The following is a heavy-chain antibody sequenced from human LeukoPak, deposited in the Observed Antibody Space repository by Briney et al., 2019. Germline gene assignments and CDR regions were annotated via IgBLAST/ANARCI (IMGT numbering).Heavy chain of an antibody. CDR1: GGSISSYY. D-gene: IGHD6-13*01. CDR3: ARVVAAAGNNWFDP. V-gene: IGHV4-59*12. CDR2: IYYSGST. Sequence: IPSETLSLTCTVSGGSISSYYWSWIRQPPGKGLEWIGYIYYSGSTNYNPSLKSRVTISVDTSKNQFSLKLNSVSAADTAVYYCARVVAAAGNNWFDPWGQGTLVTVSS. J-gene: IGHJ5*02.